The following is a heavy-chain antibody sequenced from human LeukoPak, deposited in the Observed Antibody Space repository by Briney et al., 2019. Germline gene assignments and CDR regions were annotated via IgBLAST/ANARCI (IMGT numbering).Heavy chain of an antibody. CDR1: GYTFTGYY. Sequence: GASVKVSCKASGYTFTGYYMHWVRQAPGQGLEWMGGIIPIFGTANYAQKFQGRVTITADKYTSTDYLELSSRIARDTAVYYCARSGAVVTFYYRDVWGKGTTVTVSS. CDR3: ARSGAVVTFYYRDV. J-gene: IGHJ6*03. D-gene: IGHD2-21*02. CDR2: IIPIFGTA. V-gene: IGHV1-69*06.